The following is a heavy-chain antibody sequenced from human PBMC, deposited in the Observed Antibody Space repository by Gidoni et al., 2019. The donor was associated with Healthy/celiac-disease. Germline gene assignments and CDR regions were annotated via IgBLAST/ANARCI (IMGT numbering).Heavy chain of an antibody. Sequence: EVQLVESGGGVVQAGGSVRPAGAASGFTFSSDEMNWVRQAPGKGLEWVSYISSSCSTIYYADSVKGRFTISRDNAKNSLYLQMNSLRAEDTAVYYCAREVAVAVYWGQGTLVTVSS. CDR2: ISSSCSTI. CDR1: GFTFSSDE. J-gene: IGHJ4*02. CDR3: AREVAVAVY. D-gene: IGHD6-19*01. V-gene: IGHV3-48*03.